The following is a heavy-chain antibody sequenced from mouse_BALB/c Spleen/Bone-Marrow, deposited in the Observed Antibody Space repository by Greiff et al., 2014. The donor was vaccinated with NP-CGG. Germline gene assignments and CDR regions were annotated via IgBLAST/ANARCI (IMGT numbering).Heavy chain of an antibody. J-gene: IGHJ3*01. V-gene: IGHV1-4*01. CDR2: ISPSSGYT. Sequence: VQLQQSGAELARPGASVKMSCKASGYTFAYYTVHWVKQRPGQGLEWIGYISPSSGYTNYNQKFKDKATLTTDKSSSTAYMQLSSLTSEDSAVYYCAREVYGSWFAYWGQGTLVTVSA. D-gene: IGHD2-2*01. CDR1: GYTFAYYT. CDR3: AREVYGSWFAY.